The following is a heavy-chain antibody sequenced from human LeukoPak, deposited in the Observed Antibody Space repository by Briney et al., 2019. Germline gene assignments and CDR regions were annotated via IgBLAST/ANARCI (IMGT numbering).Heavy chain of an antibody. CDR2: IYYSGST. CDR3: ARDVGRYSFDY. J-gene: IGHJ4*02. CDR1: GGSVSSGSYY. Sequence: PSETLSLTCTVSGGSVSSGSYYWSWIRQPPGKGLEWIGYIYYSGSTNYNPSLKSRVTISVDTSKNQFSLKLSSVTAADTAVYYCARDVGRYSFDYWGQGTLDTVSS. V-gene: IGHV4-61*01. D-gene: IGHD3-16*02.